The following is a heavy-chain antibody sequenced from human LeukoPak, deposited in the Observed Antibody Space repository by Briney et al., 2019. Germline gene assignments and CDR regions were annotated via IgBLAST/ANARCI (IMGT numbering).Heavy chain of an antibody. J-gene: IGHJ4*02. CDR2: IYYSGST. V-gene: IGHV4-39*01. CDR3: ARHEVQQLAFDD. D-gene: IGHD6-13*01. CDR1: GGSISSSSYY. Sequence: PSETLSLTCTVSGGSISSSSYYWGWIRQPPGKGLEWIGSIYYSGSTYYNPSLKSRVTISVDTSKNQFSLKLSSVTAADTAVYYCARHEVQQLAFDDWGQGTKVTVSS.